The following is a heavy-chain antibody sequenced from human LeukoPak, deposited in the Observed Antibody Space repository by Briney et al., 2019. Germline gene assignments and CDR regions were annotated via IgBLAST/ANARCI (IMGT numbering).Heavy chain of an antibody. CDR3: ARQVDTAMAFFDY. D-gene: IGHD5-18*01. V-gene: IGHV1-2*02. Sequence: ASVKDSCKASGYTFIGYYMHWVRQAPGQQLEWMGWINPNSGGQNNAQKFQGRVTMTRDTSISTAYMELSRLRSDDTAVYYCARQVDTAMAFFDYWGQGTLVTVSS. J-gene: IGHJ4*02. CDR2: INPNSGGQ. CDR1: GYTFIGYY.